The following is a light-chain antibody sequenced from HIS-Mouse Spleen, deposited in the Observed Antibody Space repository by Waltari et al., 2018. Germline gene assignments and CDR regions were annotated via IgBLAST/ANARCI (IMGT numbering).Light chain of an antibody. CDR1: ALPKKY. V-gene: IGLV3-10*01. CDR2: EDS. CDR3: YSTDSSGNHRV. J-gene: IGLJ2*01. Sequence: SYELTQPPSVSVSPGQTARITCSGDALPKKYAYWDQQKSGQAPVLVIYEDSKRPSGIPERFSGSSSWTMATLTISGAQVEDEADYYCYSTDSSGNHRVFGGGTKLTVL.